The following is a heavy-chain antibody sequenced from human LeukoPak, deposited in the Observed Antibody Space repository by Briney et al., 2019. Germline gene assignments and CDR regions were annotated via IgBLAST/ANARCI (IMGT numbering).Heavy chain of an antibody. D-gene: IGHD4-17*01. CDR3: ARFQYGDFLKYFDS. Sequence: SGPTLVNPTQTLTLTCIFSGFSLSTSGMCVSWIRQPPGKALEWLALIDWGDDKYYSASLRTRLTISKDTSKNQVVLTMTNVDPVDTATYYCARFQYGDFLKYFDSWGQGILVTVSS. CDR1: GFSLSTSGMC. V-gene: IGHV2-70*01. CDR2: IDWGDDK. J-gene: IGHJ4*02.